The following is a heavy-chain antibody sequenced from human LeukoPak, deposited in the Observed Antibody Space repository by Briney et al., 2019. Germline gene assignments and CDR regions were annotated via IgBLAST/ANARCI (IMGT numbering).Heavy chain of an antibody. J-gene: IGHJ3*02. CDR1: GFTVSSNY. CDR3: ARDTTRMEHAFDI. D-gene: IGHD2/OR15-2a*01. CDR2: IYSGGST. V-gene: IGHV3-66*01. Sequence: PGGSLRLSCAASGFTVSSNYMSWVRQAPGKGLEWVSVIYSGGSTYYADFVKGRFTISRDNSKNTLYLQMNSLRAEDTAVYYCARDTTRMEHAFDIWGQGTMVTVSS.